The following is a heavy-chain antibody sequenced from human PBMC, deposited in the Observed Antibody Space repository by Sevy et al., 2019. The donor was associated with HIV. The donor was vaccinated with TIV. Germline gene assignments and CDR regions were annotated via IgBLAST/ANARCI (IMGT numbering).Heavy chain of an antibody. CDR2: IYSSGTT. J-gene: IGHJ3*02. CDR1: GGSITNYY. CDR3: AREYSGYPSDI. Sequence: SETLSLTCTVSGGSITNYYWGWIRQPAGKGLEWIGRIYSSGTTTYNPTFKSRVTMSADTSKNQVSLILNSVTAADTAVDYRAREYSGYPSDIWGQGTMVTVSS. D-gene: IGHD5-12*01. V-gene: IGHV4-4*07.